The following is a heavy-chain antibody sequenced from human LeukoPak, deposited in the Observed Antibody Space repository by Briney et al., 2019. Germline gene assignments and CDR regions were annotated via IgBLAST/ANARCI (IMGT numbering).Heavy chain of an antibody. J-gene: IGHJ4*02. D-gene: IGHD5-18*01. V-gene: IGHV3-23*01. Sequence: ESGGSLRLSCAASGFTFSSYAMSWVRQAPGKGLEWVSAISGSGDATYYADSVKGRFTISRDNSKNTLYLQMNSLRAEDTAVYYCAKSKRGYSYPTAPFDYWGQGTLVTVSS. CDR1: GFTFSSYA. CDR2: ISGSGDAT. CDR3: AKSKRGYSYPTAPFDY.